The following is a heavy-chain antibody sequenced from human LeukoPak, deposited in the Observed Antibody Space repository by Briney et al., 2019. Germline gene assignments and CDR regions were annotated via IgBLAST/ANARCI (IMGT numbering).Heavy chain of an antibody. CDR2: IYHSGNT. CDR3: ARATYYDYWSGMGAFDI. V-gene: IGHV4-38-2*02. D-gene: IGHD3-3*01. CDR1: GYSISSGFS. J-gene: IGHJ3*02. Sequence: SETLSLTCTVSGYSISSGFSWGWIRQSPGKGLECIGTIYHSGNTYYNPSLKSRATVSVNTSKNQFSLNLTSVTAADTAVYFCARATYYDYWSGMGAFDIWGQGTVVTASS.